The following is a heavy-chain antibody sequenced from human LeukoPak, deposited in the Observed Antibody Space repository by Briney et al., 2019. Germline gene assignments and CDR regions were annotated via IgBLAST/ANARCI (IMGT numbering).Heavy chain of an antibody. V-gene: IGHV3-48*01. Sequence: GGSLRLSCAASGFTFTNYNMNWARQAPGKGLEWISYISGGSGTIYYADSVRGRFTVSRDNAKDSLWLQMDSLRVEDTAVYFCARLYGDWFDPWGPGTLVTVSS. CDR1: GFTFTNYN. CDR2: ISGGSGTI. CDR3: ARLYGDWFDP. D-gene: IGHD4-17*01. J-gene: IGHJ5*02.